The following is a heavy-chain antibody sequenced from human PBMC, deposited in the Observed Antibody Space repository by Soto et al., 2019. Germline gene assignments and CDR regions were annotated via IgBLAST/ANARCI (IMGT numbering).Heavy chain of an antibody. CDR3: ARAHITMVRGVPSYYGMDV. Sequence: GASVKVSCKASGYTFTGCYMHWVRQAPGQGLEWMGWINPNSGGTNYAQKFQGWVTMTRDTSISTAYMELSRLRSDDTAVYYCARAHITMVRGVPSYYGMDVWGQGTTVTVSS. CDR2: INPNSGGT. D-gene: IGHD3-10*01. CDR1: GYTFTGCY. V-gene: IGHV1-2*04. J-gene: IGHJ6*02.